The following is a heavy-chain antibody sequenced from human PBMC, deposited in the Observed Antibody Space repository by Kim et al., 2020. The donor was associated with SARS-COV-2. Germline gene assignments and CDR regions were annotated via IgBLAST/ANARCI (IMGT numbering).Heavy chain of an antibody. V-gene: IGHV3-30*18. CDR2: ISYDGSNK. Sequence: GGSLRLSCAASGFTFSSYGMHWVRQAPGKGLEWVAVISYDGSNKYYADSVKGRFTISRDNSKNTLYLQMNSLRAEDTAVYYCAKAEVFRWTFDYWGQGTL. D-gene: IGHD2-15*01. J-gene: IGHJ4*02. CDR3: AKAEVFRWTFDY. CDR1: GFTFSSYG.